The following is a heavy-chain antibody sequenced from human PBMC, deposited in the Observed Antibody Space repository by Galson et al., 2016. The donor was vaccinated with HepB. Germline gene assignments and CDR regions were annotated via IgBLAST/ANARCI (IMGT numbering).Heavy chain of an antibody. CDR2: ISGSGAST. J-gene: IGHJ3*02. CDR3: AKGLSSGLRDPFDI. CDR1: GFTLRSYA. Sequence: SLRLSCATSGFTLRSYAISWVRQAPGKGLEWVSGISGSGASTYYAESVKGRFTISRDNSKNTVHLQMNNLRAEDTALYHCAKGLSSGLRDPFDIWGQGTMISVSS. D-gene: IGHD3-22*01. V-gene: IGHV3-23*01.